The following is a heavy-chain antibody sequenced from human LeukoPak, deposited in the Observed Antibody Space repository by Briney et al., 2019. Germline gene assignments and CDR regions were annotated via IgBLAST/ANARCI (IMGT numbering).Heavy chain of an antibody. Sequence: GGSLRLSCAASGFTFSSYVMHWVRQAPGKGLEWVAIISYDGSNKYYADSVKGRFTISRDNSRNTLYLQMNTLRAEDTAVYFCAESPVSSCRGSFCYPFDYWGQGNLVTVSS. CDR2: ISYDGSNK. CDR1: GFTFSSYV. V-gene: IGHV3-30*04. J-gene: IGHJ4*02. D-gene: IGHD2-15*01. CDR3: AESPVSSCRGSFCYPFDY.